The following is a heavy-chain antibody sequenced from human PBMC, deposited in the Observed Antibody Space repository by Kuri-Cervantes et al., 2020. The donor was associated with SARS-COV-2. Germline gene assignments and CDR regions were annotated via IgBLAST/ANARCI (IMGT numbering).Heavy chain of an antibody. CDR2: IWYDGSNK. CDR1: GFTFSSYG. D-gene: IGHD3-16*01. J-gene: IGHJ6*03. CDR3: ARGAANYYYMDV. V-gene: IGHV3-33*01. Sequence: GGSLRLSCAASGFTFSSYGMHWVRQAPGKGLEWVAVIWYDGSNKYYADSVKGRFTISRDNSKNMLYLQMNSLRAEDTAVYYCARGAANYYYMDVWGKGTTVTVSS.